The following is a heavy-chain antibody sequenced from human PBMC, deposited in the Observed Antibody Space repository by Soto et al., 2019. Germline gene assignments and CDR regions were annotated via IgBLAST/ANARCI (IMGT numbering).Heavy chain of an antibody. CDR3: ARLGYYDSSAHSGAFDI. D-gene: IGHD3-22*01. Sequence: PGESLKISCKGSGYSFTSYWIGWVRQMPGKGPEWMGIIYPGDSDTRYSPSFQGQVTISADKSISTAYLQWSSLKASDTTMYYCARLGYYDSSAHSGAFDIWGQGTMVTVSS. CDR1: GYSFTSYW. J-gene: IGHJ3*02. V-gene: IGHV5-51*01. CDR2: IYPGDSDT.